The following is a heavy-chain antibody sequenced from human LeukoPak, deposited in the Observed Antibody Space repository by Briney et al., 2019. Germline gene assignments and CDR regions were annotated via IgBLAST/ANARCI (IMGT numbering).Heavy chain of an antibody. CDR1: GFTFSSYS. J-gene: IGHJ5*01. Sequence: PGGSLRLSCAASGFTFSSYSMNWVRQAPGKGLEWVSYISSGSSSIYYADSVKGRFTISRDNAKNSLYLQLNSLRDEDTAVYYCARGVVGIDWFDSWGQGTLVTVSS. V-gene: IGHV3-48*02. CDR2: ISSGSSSI. D-gene: IGHD1-26*01. CDR3: ARGVVGIDWFDS.